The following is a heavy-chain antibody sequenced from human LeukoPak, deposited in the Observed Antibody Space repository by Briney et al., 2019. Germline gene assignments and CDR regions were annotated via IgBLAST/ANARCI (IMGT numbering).Heavy chain of an antibody. J-gene: IGHJ4*02. CDR1: GYTFTSNP. CDR3: ARDYRYDGSGYRSYFDY. Sequence: GASVKVSCKASGYTFTSNPMYWVRQAPGQRLEWMGWINVGNGNTKYSQNLQDRVTITRDTSASTAYMELSSLRSEDTAVYYCARDYRYDGSGYRSYFDYWGQGTLVTVSS. V-gene: IGHV1-3*01. CDR2: INVGNGNT. D-gene: IGHD3-22*01.